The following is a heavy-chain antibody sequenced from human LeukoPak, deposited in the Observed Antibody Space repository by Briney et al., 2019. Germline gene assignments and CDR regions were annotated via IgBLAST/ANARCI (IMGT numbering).Heavy chain of an antibody. CDR1: GGSISSTNW. J-gene: IGHJ4*02. CDR2: VHLSGRT. V-gene: IGHV4-4*02. CDR3: AREGGPYRPLDY. Sequence: PSETLSLTCGVSGGSISSTNWWTWVRQPPGEGLEWIGEVHLSGRTNYNPSLESRVTMSVDMSENHISLKLTSVTAANTAVYYCAREGGPYRPLDYSGQGTLVTVSS.